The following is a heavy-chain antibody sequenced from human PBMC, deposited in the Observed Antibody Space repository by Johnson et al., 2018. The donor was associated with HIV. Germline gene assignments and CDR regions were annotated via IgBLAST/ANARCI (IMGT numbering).Heavy chain of an antibody. D-gene: IGHD3-3*01. J-gene: IGHJ3*02. CDR3: ARGYDFWSGYYTEAFDI. CDR2: ISPSGGST. Sequence: VQLVESGGGVVQPGRSLRLSCAASGFTFSRYVMNWVRQAPGKGLEWVSGISPSGGSTYYADSVKGRFTISRDNSKNTLYLQMNSLRAEDTAVYYCARGYDFWSGYYTEAFDIWGQGTMVTVSS. V-gene: IGHV3-23*04. CDR1: GFTFSRYV.